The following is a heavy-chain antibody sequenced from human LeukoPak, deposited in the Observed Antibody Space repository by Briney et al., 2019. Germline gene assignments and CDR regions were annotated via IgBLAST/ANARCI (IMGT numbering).Heavy chain of an antibody. V-gene: IGHV3-7*01. Sequence: GGSLRLSCEGSGFTFSNYWTGRVRQAPGKGLEWVANIKQDGSEKYYVDSVKGRFTISGDNAKNSLYLQMNSLRAEDTAVYYCARAPWDSSSWYGVYYYYMDVWGKGTTVTVSS. D-gene: IGHD6-13*01. CDR1: GFTFSNYW. CDR2: IKQDGSEK. CDR3: ARAPWDSSSWYGVYYYYMDV. J-gene: IGHJ6*03.